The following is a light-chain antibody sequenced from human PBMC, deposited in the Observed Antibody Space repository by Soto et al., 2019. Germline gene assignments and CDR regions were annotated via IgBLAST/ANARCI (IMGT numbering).Light chain of an antibody. Sequence: QSALTQPASVSGSPGQSITISCTGTSSDVGGYNYVSWYQQHPGKAPKLMIYDVSNRPSGVSNRFSGSKSGNTASLTISGLQAEDEADYYCSSYTSSSTREFGGGTQLTVL. CDR3: SSYTSSSTRE. CDR1: SSDVGGYNY. J-gene: IGLJ2*01. V-gene: IGLV2-14*01. CDR2: DVS.